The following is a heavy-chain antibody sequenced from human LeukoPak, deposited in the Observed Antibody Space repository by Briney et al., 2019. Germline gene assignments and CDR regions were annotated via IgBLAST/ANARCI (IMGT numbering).Heavy chain of an antibody. CDR3: ARLSTAAGWQWLVREDYYYYGMDV. J-gene: IGHJ6*02. CDR1: GYTFTSYG. D-gene: IGHD6-19*01. CDR2: ISTYNGNT. V-gene: IGHV1-18*01. Sequence: ASVKVSCKASGYTFTSYGLTWVRQAPGQGLEWMGWISTYNGNTNYAQSIQGRVTMTTDTSTTTAYMELRSLRSDDTAVYYCARLSTAAGWQWLVREDYYYYGMDVWGQGTTVTVSS.